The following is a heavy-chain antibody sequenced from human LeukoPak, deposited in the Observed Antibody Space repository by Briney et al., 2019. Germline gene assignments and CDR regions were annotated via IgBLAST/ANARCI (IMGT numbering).Heavy chain of an antibody. V-gene: IGHV4-59*13. D-gene: IGHD4-17*01. CDR3: ARESLRKLDY. Sequence: PSETLSLTCTVSGGSIRSYSWSWIRQPPGKGLDWIGYIYYSGSTNYNPSLKSRVTISVDTSKNQFSLKLSSVTAADTAVYYCARESLRKLDYWGQGTLVTVSS. CDR1: GGSIRSYS. J-gene: IGHJ4*02. CDR2: IYYSGST.